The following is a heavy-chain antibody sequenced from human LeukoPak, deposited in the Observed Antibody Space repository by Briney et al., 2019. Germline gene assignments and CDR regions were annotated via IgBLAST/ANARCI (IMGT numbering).Heavy chain of an antibody. D-gene: IGHD3-10*01. CDR2: IYYSGST. Sequence: SETLSLTCTVSGGSISGYYWSWIRQPPGKGLEWIGHIYYSGSTNYNPSLKSRVTISVDTSKNQFSLKLSSVTAADTAVYYCARVEEGYGSGRRENYYYYYMDVWGKGTTVTISS. V-gene: IGHV4-59*01. CDR3: ARVEEGYGSGRRENYYYYYMDV. CDR1: GGSISGYY. J-gene: IGHJ6*03.